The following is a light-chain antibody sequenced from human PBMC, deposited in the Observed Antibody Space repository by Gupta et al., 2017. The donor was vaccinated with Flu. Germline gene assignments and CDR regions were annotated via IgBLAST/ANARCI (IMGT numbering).Light chain of an antibody. CDR3: SSYTSSKSWV. Sequence: QSALTQAASVSAYPGQSITISCKGTNTDVGGYDYVSWYQQSPGTAPKLIIYDVTNRPLGVSTRFSASKSGNTASLTISGLQAEDEADYYCSSYTSSKSWVFGGGTKLTVL. V-gene: IGLV2-14*01. CDR2: DVT. J-gene: IGLJ3*02. CDR1: NTDVGGYDY.